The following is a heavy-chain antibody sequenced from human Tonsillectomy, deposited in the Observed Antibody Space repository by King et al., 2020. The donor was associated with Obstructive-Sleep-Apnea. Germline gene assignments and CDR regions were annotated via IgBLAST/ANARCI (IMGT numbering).Heavy chain of an antibody. J-gene: IGHJ3*02. CDR2: IDPSDSYT. CDR3: ARYCSGGSCQKLAAFDI. CDR1: GYSFTSYW. D-gene: IGHD2-15*01. V-gene: IGHV5-10-1*01. Sequence: QLVQSGAEVKKPGESLRISCKGSGYSFTSYWISWVRQMPGKGLEWMGRIDPSDSYTNYSPSFQGHVTISADKSISTAYLQWSSLKASDTAMYYCARYCSGGSCQKLAAFDIWGQGAMVTVSS.